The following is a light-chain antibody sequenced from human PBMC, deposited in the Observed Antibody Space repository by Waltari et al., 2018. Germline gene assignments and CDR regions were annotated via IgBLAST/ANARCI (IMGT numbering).Light chain of an antibody. CDR2: EVS. CDR3: SSYTSSSTL. Sequence: QSALTQPASVSESPGQSITISCPGTSSDVGGYNYVSWYQQHPGKAPKLMIYEVSNRPSGVSNRFSGSKSGNTASLTISGLQAEDEADYYCSSYTSSSTLFGGGTKLTVL. CDR1: SSDVGGYNY. V-gene: IGLV2-14*01. J-gene: IGLJ3*02.